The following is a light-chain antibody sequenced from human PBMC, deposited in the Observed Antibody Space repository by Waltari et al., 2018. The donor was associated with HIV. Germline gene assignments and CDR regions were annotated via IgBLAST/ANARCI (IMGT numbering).Light chain of an antibody. J-gene: IGLJ3*02. V-gene: IGLV3-25*03. CDR2: KDT. Sequence: SYELTQSPSVSVSPGQTARITCSGDALPKQYTSWYQQRPGQAPVLVIYKDTQRSSGSPERFSGASTGTTVTLTISGVQAEDDADYYCQSADSIDSYRVFGGGTRLTVL. CDR1: ALPKQY. CDR3: QSADSIDSYRV.